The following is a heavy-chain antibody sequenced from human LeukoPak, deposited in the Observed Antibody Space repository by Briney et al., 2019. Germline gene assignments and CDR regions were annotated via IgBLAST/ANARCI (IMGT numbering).Heavy chain of an antibody. CDR3: VKGGWSSYFDY. V-gene: IGHV3-23*01. Sequence: GGSLRLSCAASGFAYSSYAMTWVRQAPGKGLQWVSTTSGGGVNTYYADSVMGRFTISRDNFKNTLYLQMNSLRADDTAVYYCVKGGWSSYFDYWGLGTLVTVSS. CDR1: GFAYSSYA. D-gene: IGHD6-19*01. J-gene: IGHJ4*02. CDR2: TSGGGVNT.